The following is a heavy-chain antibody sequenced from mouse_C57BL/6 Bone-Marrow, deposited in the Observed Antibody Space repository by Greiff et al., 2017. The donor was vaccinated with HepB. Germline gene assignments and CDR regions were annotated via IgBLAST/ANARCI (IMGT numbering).Heavy chain of an antibody. CDR2: ILPGSGST. Sequence: QVQLQQSGAELMKPGASVKLSCKATGYTFTGYWIEWVKQRPGHGLEWIGEILPGSGSTNYNEKFKGKATFTADTSSNTAYMQLSSLTTEDSAIYYYARWVTTVVGDFDGWGTGTTVTVSS. V-gene: IGHV1-9*01. CDR3: ARWVTTVVGDFDG. J-gene: IGHJ1*03. CDR1: GYTFTGYW. D-gene: IGHD1-1*01.